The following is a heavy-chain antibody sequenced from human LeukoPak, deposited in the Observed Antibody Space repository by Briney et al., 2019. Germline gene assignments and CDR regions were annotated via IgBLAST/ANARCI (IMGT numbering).Heavy chain of an antibody. D-gene: IGHD6-19*01. CDR1: GYTFTSNY. CDR2: ISPSGGST. V-gene: IGHV1-46*01. CDR3: ARAGYSSGWTINYYYMDV. J-gene: IGHJ6*03. Sequence: GASVKVSCKAFGYTFTSNYMHWVRQAPGQGPEWMGVISPSGGSTTYAQKFQGRVTLTRDMSTSTEYLELSSLRSEDTAVYYCARAGYSSGWTINYYYMDVWGKGTTVTVSS.